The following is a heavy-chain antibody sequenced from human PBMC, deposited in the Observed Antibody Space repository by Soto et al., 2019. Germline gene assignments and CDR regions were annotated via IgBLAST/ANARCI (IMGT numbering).Heavy chain of an antibody. Sequence: EVQLLESGGGLVQPGGSLRLSCAASGFTFSSYAMSWVRQAPGKGLEWVSAISGSGVTTYYADSVKGRFTISRDNSKNTLYLQMNSLRAEETAVYYCAKDRYQPVFYGMDVWGQGTTVTVSS. CDR1: GFTFSSYA. V-gene: IGHV3-23*01. J-gene: IGHJ6*02. CDR3: AKDRYQPVFYGMDV. D-gene: IGHD2-2*01. CDR2: ISGSGVTT.